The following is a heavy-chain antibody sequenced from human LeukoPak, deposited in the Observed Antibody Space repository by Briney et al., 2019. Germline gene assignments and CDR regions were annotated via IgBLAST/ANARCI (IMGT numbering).Heavy chain of an antibody. D-gene: IGHD2-2*01. CDR1: GGSISSYY. V-gene: IGHV4-59*08. CDR2: IYYSGST. CDR3: ARHREDIVVVPAAPAYQIHYYYYGMDV. Sequence: KPSETLSLTCTVSGGSISSYYWSWIRQPPGKGLEWIGYIYYSGSTNYNPSLKSRVTISVDTSKNQFSLKLSSVTAADTAVYYCARHREDIVVVPAAPAYQIHYYYYGMDVWGQGTTVTVSS. J-gene: IGHJ6*02.